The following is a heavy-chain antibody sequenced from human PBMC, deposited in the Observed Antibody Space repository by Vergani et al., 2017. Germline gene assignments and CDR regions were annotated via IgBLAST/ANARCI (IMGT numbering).Heavy chain of an antibody. D-gene: IGHD6-6*01. Sequence: QVQLVESGGGVVQPGRSLRLSCAASGFTFSSYGMHWVRQAPGKGLEWVAVIWYDGSNKYYADSVKGRFTISRDNSKNTVYLQMNSLREEDTAVYYCAREDSSSSFLWYFDLWGRGTLVTVSS. CDR3: AREDSSSSFLWYFDL. CDR1: GFTFSSYG. J-gene: IGHJ2*01. V-gene: IGHV3-33*01. CDR2: IWYDGSNK.